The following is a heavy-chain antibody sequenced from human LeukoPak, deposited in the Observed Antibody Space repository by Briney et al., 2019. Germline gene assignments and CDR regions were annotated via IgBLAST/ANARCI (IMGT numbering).Heavy chain of an antibody. CDR3: ARRWGNIVGVTYEY. CDR1: GSSITSVSHY. D-gene: IGHD3-16*01. V-gene: IGHV4-39*01. CDR2: IYYTGST. J-gene: IGHJ4*02. Sequence: SETLSLTCTISGSSITSVSHYWGWIRQPPGKGLEWIGDIYYTGSTYYSPSLRSRATMSVHTSENQFSLRLNSVTAVDTAVYYCARRWGNIVGVTYEYWGQGTLVTVSS.